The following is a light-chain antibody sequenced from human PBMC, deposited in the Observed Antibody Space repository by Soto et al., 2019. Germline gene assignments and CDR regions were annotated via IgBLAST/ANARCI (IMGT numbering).Light chain of an antibody. CDR3: QQYNSYSWT. CDR2: DAS. Sequence: DIQMTQSPSTLSASVGDRVTITCRASQSISSWLAWYQQKPGKAPKFLIYDASSLESGVPSRFSGRGSGTEFTLTISSLQPDDFATYYCQQYNSYSWTFGQGTKVEIK. V-gene: IGKV1-5*01. J-gene: IGKJ1*01. CDR1: QSISSW.